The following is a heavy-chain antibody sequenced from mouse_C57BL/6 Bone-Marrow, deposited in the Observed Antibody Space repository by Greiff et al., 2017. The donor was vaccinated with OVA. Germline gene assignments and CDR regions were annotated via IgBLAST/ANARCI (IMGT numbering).Heavy chain of an antibody. CDR1: GFTFSDYG. V-gene: IGHV5-15*01. J-gene: IGHJ2*01. Sequence: EVKLQASGGGLVQPGGSLKLSCAASGFTFSDYGMAWVRQAPRTGPEWVAFISNLAYSLYYADTVTGRFTISRENAKNTLYLEMSSLRSEDTAMYYCAREGVGYYFDYWGQGTTLTVSS. CDR2: ISNLAYSL. D-gene: IGHD1-1*02. CDR3: AREGVGYYFDY.